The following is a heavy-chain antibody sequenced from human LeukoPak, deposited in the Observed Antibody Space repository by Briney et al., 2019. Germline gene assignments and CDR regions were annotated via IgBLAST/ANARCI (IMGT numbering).Heavy chain of an antibody. CDR2: ISVYSGDT. J-gene: IGHJ5*02. CDR1: GYDFKSKG. D-gene: IGHD3-3*01. Sequence: VASVKVSCKATGYDFKSKGISWVRQAPGEGLEWMGWISVYSGDTKYAQKFEGRVDMATDTSTTTAYLELRSLTSDDTAVYYCVRDSEILVVPVPSLYTWFDTWGQGTMVIVSS. CDR3: VRDSEILVVPVPSLYTWFDT. V-gene: IGHV1-18*01.